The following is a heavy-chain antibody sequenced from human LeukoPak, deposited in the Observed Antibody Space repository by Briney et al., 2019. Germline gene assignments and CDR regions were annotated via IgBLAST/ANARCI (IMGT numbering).Heavy chain of an antibody. Sequence: SETLSLTCTVSGGSISSYYWSWIRQPPGKGLEWIGYIYYSGSTNYNPSLKSRVTISVDTSKSQFSLKLSSVTAADTAVYYCARHYGYSYPFDYWGQGTLVTVSS. V-gene: IGHV4-59*08. CDR1: GGSISSYY. CDR3: ARHYGYSYPFDY. D-gene: IGHD5-18*01. CDR2: IYYSGST. J-gene: IGHJ4*02.